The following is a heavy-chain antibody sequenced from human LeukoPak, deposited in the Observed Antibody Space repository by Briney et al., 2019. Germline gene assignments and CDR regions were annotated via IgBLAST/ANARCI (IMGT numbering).Heavy chain of an antibody. D-gene: IGHD6-19*01. CDR1: GFTFSSYS. J-gene: IGHJ4*02. CDR3: ARGENLERIAVAGTADY. V-gene: IGHV3-21*01. CDR2: ISGTGDYI. Sequence: GGSLRLSCAASGFTFSSYSMNWVRQAPGKGLEWVSSISGTGDYIYYADSVKGRFTISRDNGKNSLFLQMNSLRVEDTAVYYCARGENLERIAVAGTADYWGQGTLVTVSS.